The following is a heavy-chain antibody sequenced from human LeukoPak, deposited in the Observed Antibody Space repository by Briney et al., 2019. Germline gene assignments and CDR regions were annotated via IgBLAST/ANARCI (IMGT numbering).Heavy chain of an antibody. CDR1: GYTFTDYY. Sequence: ASVKVSCKASGYTFTDYYIHWVRQAPGQGLEWMGWINPDSGGPNYAQKFQGRVTMTRDTSISTAYMELSRLRSDDTAVYYCVRPGIAAAGTPYGYWGQGTLVTVSS. V-gene: IGHV1-2*02. CDR2: INPDSGGP. D-gene: IGHD6-13*01. CDR3: VRPGIAAAGTPYGY. J-gene: IGHJ4*02.